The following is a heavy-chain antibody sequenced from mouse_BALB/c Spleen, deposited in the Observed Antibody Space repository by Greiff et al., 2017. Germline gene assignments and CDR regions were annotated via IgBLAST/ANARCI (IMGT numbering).Heavy chain of an antibody. J-gene: IGHJ4*01. CDR3: ARIYYDYYYAMDY. CDR2: ISSGGST. Sequence: EVKLMESGGGLVKPGGSLKLSCAASGFTFSSYAMSWVRQTPEKRLEWVASISSGGSTYYPDSVKGRFTISRDNARNILYLQMSSLRSEDTAMYYCARIYYDYYYAMDYWGQGTSVTVSS. V-gene: IGHV5-6-5*01. D-gene: IGHD2-4*01. CDR1: GFTFSSYA.